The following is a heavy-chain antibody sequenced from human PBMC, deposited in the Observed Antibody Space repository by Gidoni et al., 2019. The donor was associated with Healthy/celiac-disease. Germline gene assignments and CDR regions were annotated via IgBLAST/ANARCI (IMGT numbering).Heavy chain of an antibody. Sequence: EVQLLESGGGLVQPGGSLRLSCAASGFTFSSYAMSWVRQAPGKGLEWVSASSGSGGSTYYTDAVKGRFTISRDNSKNTLYLQMNSLRAEDTAVYYCAKDPHGYNAPNYFDYWGQGTLVTVSS. CDR2: SSGSGGST. V-gene: IGHV3-23*01. D-gene: IGHD5-12*01. CDR1: GFTFSSYA. J-gene: IGHJ4*02. CDR3: AKDPHGYNAPNYFDY.